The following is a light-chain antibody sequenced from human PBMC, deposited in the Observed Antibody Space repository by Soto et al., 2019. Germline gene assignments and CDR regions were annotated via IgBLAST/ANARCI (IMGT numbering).Light chain of an antibody. Sequence: EIVLTQSPATLSLSPGERATLSCRASQSVSSYLAWYQQKPGQAPRLLIYDASNRATGIPARFSGSGSGTECTITISSLEPEDFAVYYCQQRSNWPPTFGPGTKVDIK. J-gene: IGKJ3*01. CDR3: QQRSNWPPT. CDR2: DAS. V-gene: IGKV3-11*01. CDR1: QSVSSY.